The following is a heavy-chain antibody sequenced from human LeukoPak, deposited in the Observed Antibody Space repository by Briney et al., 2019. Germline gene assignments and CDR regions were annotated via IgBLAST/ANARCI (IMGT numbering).Heavy chain of an antibody. CDR3: AGEYSSSSTYYYYGMDV. D-gene: IGHD6-6*01. CDR1: GFTFSSYA. Sequence: GGSLRLSCAASGFTFSSYAMSWVRQAPGKGLEWVSAISGSGGSTYYADSVKGRSTISRDNSKNTLYLQMNSLRAEDTAVYYCAGEYSSSSTYYYYGMDVWGQGTTVTVSS. V-gene: IGHV3-23*01. CDR2: ISGSGGST. J-gene: IGHJ6*02.